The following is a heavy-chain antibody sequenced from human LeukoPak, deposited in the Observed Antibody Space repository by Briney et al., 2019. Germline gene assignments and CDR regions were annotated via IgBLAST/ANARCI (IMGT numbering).Heavy chain of an antibody. Sequence: PGGSLRLSCAASGFIVSRNYMTWVRQAPGKGLEWVSIIYSAGSTFYADSVKGRFTISRDNSNNTLYLQMKSLSAEDTAVYYCATTVTASYFYGMDVWGQGTTVTVSS. V-gene: IGHV3-53*01. D-gene: IGHD4-17*01. CDR3: ATTVTASYFYGMDV. CDR2: IYSAGST. J-gene: IGHJ6*02. CDR1: GFIVSRNY.